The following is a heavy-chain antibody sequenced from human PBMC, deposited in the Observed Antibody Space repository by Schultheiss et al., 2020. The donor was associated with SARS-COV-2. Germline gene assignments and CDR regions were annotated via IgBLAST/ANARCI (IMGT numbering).Heavy chain of an antibody. D-gene: IGHD3-3*01. V-gene: IGHV4-4*07. CDR1: GGFISNHY. CDR3: ARDTNAYYDFWSGKYSGMDV. J-gene: IGHJ6*02. Sequence: SQTLSLTCTVSGGFISNHYWSWIRQPAGKGLEWIGRIYISGSTNYNPSLKSRVTMSVDTSKNQFSLKLSSVTAADTAVYYCARDTNAYYDFWSGKYSGMDVWGRGTTVTVSS. CDR2: IYISGST.